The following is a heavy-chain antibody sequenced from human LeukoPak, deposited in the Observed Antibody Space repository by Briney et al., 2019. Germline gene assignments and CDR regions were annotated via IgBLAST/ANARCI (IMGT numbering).Heavy chain of an antibody. J-gene: IGHJ5*02. CDR1: GYTFTGYY. D-gene: IGHD1-26*01. V-gene: IGHV1-2*02. Sequence: ASAKVSCKASGYTFTGYYMHWVRQAPGQGLEWMGWINPNSGGTNYAQKFQGRVTMTRDTSISTAYMELSRLRSDDTAVYYCATGDFLSGSYYAFDPWGQGTLVTASS. CDR3: ATGDFLSGSYYAFDP. CDR2: INPNSGGT.